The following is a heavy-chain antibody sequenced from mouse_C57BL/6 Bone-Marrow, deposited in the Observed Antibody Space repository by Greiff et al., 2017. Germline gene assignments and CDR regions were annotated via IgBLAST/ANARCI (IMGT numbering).Heavy chain of an antibody. D-gene: IGHD1-1*01. J-gene: IGHJ1*03. CDR1: GYTFTSYW. Sequence: QVQLQQPGAELVRPGSSVTLSCKASGYTFTSYWMDWVKQRPGQGLEWIGNIYPSDSETHYNQKFKDKATLTVDKSSSTAYMQLSSLTSEDSAVYYCERENGYGSSFYWYFDVWGTGTTVTVSS. CDR3: ERENGYGSSFYWYFDV. CDR2: IYPSDSET. V-gene: IGHV1-61*01.